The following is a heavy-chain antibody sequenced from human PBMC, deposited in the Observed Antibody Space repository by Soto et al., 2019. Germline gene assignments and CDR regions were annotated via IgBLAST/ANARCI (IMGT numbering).Heavy chain of an antibody. CDR3: ARLVADPYYYYYGLDV. J-gene: IGHJ6*02. Sequence: QVTLKESGPVLVKATETLTLTSNISGFSLTTGRMGVSWIRQSPGKALEWLAHIFSNDERSYKSSLQTRLTISDETSKGQVVLTMTDVDPLDTATYYCARLVADPYYYYYGLDVWGPGTTVTVSS. CDR1: GFSLTTGRMG. V-gene: IGHV2-26*03. CDR2: IFSNDER.